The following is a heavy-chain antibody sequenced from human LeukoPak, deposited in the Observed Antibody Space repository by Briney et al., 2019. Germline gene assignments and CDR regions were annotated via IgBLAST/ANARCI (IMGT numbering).Heavy chain of an antibody. CDR2: ISGDGGST. CDR1: GFTFDDYA. CDR3: AKDRMAAAGTNYYYYYMDV. J-gene: IGHJ6*03. D-gene: IGHD6-13*01. Sequence: GGSLRLSCAASGFTFDDYAMHWVRQAPGKGLEWVSLISGDGGSTYYADSVKGRFTISRDNSKNSLYLQMNSLRTEDTALYYCAKDRMAAAGTNYYYYYMDVWGKGTTVTVSS. V-gene: IGHV3-43*02.